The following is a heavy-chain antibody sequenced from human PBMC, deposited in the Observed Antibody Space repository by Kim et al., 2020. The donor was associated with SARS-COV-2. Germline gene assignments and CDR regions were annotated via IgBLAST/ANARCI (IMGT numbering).Heavy chain of an antibody. CDR3: ARDLRHDNNFDWFDP. CDR2: ISYDGSNK. D-gene: IGHD1-1*01. Sequence: GGSLRLSCAASGFTFSSYAMHWVRQAPGKGLEWVAVISYDGSNKYYADSVKGRFTISRDNSKNTLYLQMNSLRAEDTAVYYCARDLRHDNNFDWFDPWGQGTLGTASS. J-gene: IGHJ5*02. V-gene: IGHV3-30-3*01. CDR1: GFTFSSYA.